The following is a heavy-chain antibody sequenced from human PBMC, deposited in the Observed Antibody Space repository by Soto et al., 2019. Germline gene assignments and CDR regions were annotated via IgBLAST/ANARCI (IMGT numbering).Heavy chain of an antibody. CDR1: GFSLRTYG. J-gene: IGHJ5*02. CDR2: IWYDGTKK. CDR3: ARDVVTAVAGSVNCFDP. V-gene: IGHV3-33*01. Sequence: QVQLVESGGGVVQSGRSLTLSCAASGFSLRTYGMHWLRRAPGKGLEWVAFIWYDGTKKFYANYVKGRSTLSKDNSNNILYLQMSGLRAEDTAVYYCARDVVTAVAGSVNCFDPCGQGTLVTVSS. D-gene: IGHD6-19*01.